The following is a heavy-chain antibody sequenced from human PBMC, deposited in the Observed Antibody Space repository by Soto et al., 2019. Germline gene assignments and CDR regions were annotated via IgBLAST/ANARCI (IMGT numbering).Heavy chain of an antibody. CDR2: IYYSGST. J-gene: IGHJ3*02. CDR3: ARHQTYYDFWSGTNAFDI. CDR1: GGSISSSSYY. Sequence: SETLSLTCTVSGGSISSSSYYWGWIRQPPGKGLEWIGSIYYSGSTHYNPSLKSRVTISVDRSKNQFSLKLSSVTAADTAVYYCARHQTYYDFWSGTNAFDIWGQGTMVTVSS. D-gene: IGHD3-3*01. V-gene: IGHV4-39*01.